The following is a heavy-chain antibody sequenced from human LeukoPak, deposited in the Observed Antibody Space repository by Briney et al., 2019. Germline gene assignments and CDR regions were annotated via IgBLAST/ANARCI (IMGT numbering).Heavy chain of an antibody. CDR2: IYSTGST. J-gene: IGHJ3*01. CDR1: GGSLSSYY. D-gene: IGHD4-23*01. CDR3: ARDGSTVAAFDL. V-gene: IGHV4-4*07. Sequence: PSETLSLTCTVSGGSLSSYYWSWIRQSAGKGLEWFGRIYSTGSTDYNPSLKSRVTMSVDTSKNQFSLNLNSVTAADTAVYYCARDGSTVAAFDLWGQGTMVTVSS.